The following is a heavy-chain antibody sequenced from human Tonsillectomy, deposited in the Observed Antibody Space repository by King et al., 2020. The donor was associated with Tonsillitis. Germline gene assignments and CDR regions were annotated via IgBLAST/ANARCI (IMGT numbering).Heavy chain of an antibody. CDR3: ARDQWVYVCGGGRCHFDYYGIDV. CDR1: GGSISSYY. CDR2: IYYSGST. D-gene: IGHD2-15*01. Sequence: VQLQESGPGLVKPSETLSLTCTVSGGSISSYYWSWIRQPPGKGLEWIGYIYYSGSTNYNPSLKSRVTISVDTSKNQFSLKLNSVTAADTAVYYCARDQWVYVCGGGRCHFDYYGIDVWGQGTPVTVSS. V-gene: IGHV4-59*01. J-gene: IGHJ6*02.